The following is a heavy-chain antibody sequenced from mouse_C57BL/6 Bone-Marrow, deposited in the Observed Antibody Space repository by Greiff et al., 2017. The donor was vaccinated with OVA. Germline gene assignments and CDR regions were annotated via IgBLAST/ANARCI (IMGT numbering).Heavy chain of an antibody. V-gene: IGHV1-82*01. CDR1: GYAFRSSW. CDR2: IYPGDGDT. Sequence: SGPELVKPGASVKISCKASGYAFRSSWMNWVKQRPGKGLEWIGRIYPGDGDTNYNGKFKGKATLTADKSSSTAYMQLSSLTSEDSAVYFCARWHGSTSWVAYWGQGTLVTVSA. D-gene: IGHD1-1*01. CDR3: ARWHGSTSWVAY. J-gene: IGHJ3*01.